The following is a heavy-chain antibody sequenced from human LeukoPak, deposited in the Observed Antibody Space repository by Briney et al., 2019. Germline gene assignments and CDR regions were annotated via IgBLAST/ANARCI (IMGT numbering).Heavy chain of an antibody. V-gene: IGHV4-39*01. Sequence: SETLSLTCTVSGGSISSSSYYWGWIRQPPGKGLEWIGSIYYSGSTYYNPSLKSRVTIPVDTSKNQFSLKLSSVTAADTAVYYCARRYCSSTSCYGDYGMDVWGQGTTVTVSS. D-gene: IGHD2-2*01. CDR2: IYYSGST. CDR3: ARRYCSSTSCYGDYGMDV. CDR1: GGSISSSSYY. J-gene: IGHJ6*02.